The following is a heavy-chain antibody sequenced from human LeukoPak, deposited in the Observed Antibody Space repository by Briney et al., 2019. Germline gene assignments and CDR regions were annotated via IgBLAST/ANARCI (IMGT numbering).Heavy chain of an antibody. V-gene: IGHV3-11*04. Sequence: AGGSLRLSCAASGFTFSDYYMSWIRQAPGKGLEWVSYINSGGSTIYYADSVKGRFTISRDNAKNSLYLQMNSLRAEDTGVYYCARDPLALDYWGRGALVTVSS. CDR2: INSGGSTI. CDR1: GFTFSDYY. CDR3: ARDPLALDY. J-gene: IGHJ4*02.